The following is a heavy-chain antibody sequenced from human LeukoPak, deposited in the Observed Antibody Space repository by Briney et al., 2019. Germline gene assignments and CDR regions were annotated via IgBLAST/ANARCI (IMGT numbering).Heavy chain of an antibody. CDR1: GGSISSGGYY. CDR2: IYYSGNT. CDR3: ARGDLITMVRGVDY. D-gene: IGHD3-10*01. Sequence: PSETLSLTCTVSGGSISSGGYYWSWIRQHPGKGLEWIGYIYYSGNTYYNPSLKSRVTISVDTSKNQFSLKLSSVTAADTAVYYCARGDLITMVRGVDYWGQGTLVTVSS. V-gene: IGHV4-31*03. J-gene: IGHJ4*02.